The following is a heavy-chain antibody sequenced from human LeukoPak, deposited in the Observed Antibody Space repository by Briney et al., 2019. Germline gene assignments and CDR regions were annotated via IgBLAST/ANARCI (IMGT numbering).Heavy chain of an antibody. Sequence: SGTLSLTCAVYGGSFSGYYWSCIRQPPGKGLEWIGEINHSGSTNYNPSLKSRVTISVDTSKNQFSLKLSSVTAADTSVYYCARARAYYYGSGSRAFDIWGQGTMVTVSS. D-gene: IGHD3-10*01. V-gene: IGHV4-34*01. J-gene: IGHJ3*02. CDR3: ARARAYYYGSGSRAFDI. CDR2: INHSGST. CDR1: GGSFSGYY.